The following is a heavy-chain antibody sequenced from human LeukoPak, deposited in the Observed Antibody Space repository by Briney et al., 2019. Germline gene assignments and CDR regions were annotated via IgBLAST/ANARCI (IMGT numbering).Heavy chain of an antibody. CDR2: IRPDGDRT. J-gene: IGHJ4*02. Sequence: GGSLRLSCAASGFTFSTYAITWVRQGPGKGLEWVSAIRPDGDRTYYANSVRGRFTISRDNSKDTVYLQINGLRVEVTAVYYCAREQSRTRGWYTVDYWGQGTLVTVSS. CDR3: AREQSRTRGWYTVDY. CDR1: GFTFSTYA. D-gene: IGHD6-19*01. V-gene: IGHV3-23*01.